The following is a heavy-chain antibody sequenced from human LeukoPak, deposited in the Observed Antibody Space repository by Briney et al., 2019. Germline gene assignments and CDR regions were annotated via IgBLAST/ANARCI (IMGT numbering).Heavy chain of an antibody. D-gene: IGHD3-3*01. J-gene: IGHJ6*03. Sequence: ASVEVSCKASGYTFTSYDIAWVRQAAGQGLEWMGWMNPNTGNTGYVQKFQGRVTMTRNTSISTAYMELSSLRSEDTAVYYCARLRTILYYMDVWGKGTTVTVSS. CDR1: GYTFTSYD. CDR3: ARLRTILYYMDV. CDR2: MNPNTGNT. V-gene: IGHV1-8*01.